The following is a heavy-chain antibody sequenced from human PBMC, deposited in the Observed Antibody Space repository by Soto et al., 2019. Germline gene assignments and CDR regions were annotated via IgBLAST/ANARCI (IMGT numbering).Heavy chain of an antibody. CDR1: GFTFSDYY. CDR2: ISSSGSTI. Sequence: PGGSLRLSCAASGFTFSDYYMSWIRQAPGKGLEWVSYISSSGSTIYYADSVKGRFTISRDNAKNSLYLQMNSLRAEDTAVYYCARESHSAYYYDSSGYYREYFQHWGQGTLVTVSS. D-gene: IGHD3-22*01. V-gene: IGHV3-11*01. CDR3: ARESHSAYYYDSSGYYREYFQH. J-gene: IGHJ1*01.